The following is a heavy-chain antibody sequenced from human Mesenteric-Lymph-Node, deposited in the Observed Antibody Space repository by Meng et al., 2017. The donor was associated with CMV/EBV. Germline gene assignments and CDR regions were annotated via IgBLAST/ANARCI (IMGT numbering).Heavy chain of an antibody. CDR2: IYYSGST. V-gene: IGHV4-61*01. CDR3: ARGLWFGEFEN. CDR1: GGSVSSGSYY. J-gene: IGHJ4*02. D-gene: IGHD3-10*01. Sequence: SETLSLTCTVSGGSVSSGSYYWSWIRQPPGKGLKWIGYIYYSGSTNYNPSLKSRVTISVDTSKNQFSLKLSSVTAADTAVYYCARGLWFGEFENWGQGTLVTVSS.